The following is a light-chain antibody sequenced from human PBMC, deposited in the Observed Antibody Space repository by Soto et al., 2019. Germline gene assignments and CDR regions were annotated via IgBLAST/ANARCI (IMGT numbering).Light chain of an antibody. CDR2: DVR. CDR3: ASKTTSATVL. CDR1: SSDIGAYEH. J-gene: IGLJ2*01. Sequence: QSALTQPSSMSGSPGQSITISCTGTSSDIGAYEHVSWYQQRPGRAPKVLIYDVRIRPSEVSNRFSGSKSGDTASLTISGLQAEDEAVYYCASKTTSATVLVGGGTKLTVL. V-gene: IGLV2-14*03.